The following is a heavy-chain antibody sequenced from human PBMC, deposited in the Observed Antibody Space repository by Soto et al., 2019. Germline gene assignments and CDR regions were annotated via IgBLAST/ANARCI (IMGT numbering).Heavy chain of an antibody. CDR1: GFTFTGYY. J-gene: IGHJ6*02. Sequence: GASVKVSCKASGFTFTGYYMHWVRQAPGQGLEWMGWINPNSGGTNYAQKFQGRVTMTRDTSISTACMELSRLRSDDTAVYYCARDSGITIFGVVIMSYYYGMDVWGQGTTVTVSS. D-gene: IGHD3-3*01. V-gene: IGHV1-2*02. CDR2: INPNSGGT. CDR3: ARDSGITIFGVVIMSYYYGMDV.